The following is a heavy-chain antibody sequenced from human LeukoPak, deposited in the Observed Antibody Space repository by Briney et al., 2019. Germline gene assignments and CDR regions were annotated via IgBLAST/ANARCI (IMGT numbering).Heavy chain of an antibody. CDR1: GFTFSSYA. D-gene: IGHD4/OR15-4a*01. Sequence: PGGSLRLSCAASGFTFSSYAMHWVRQAPGKGLEWVAVISYDGSNKYYADSVKGRFTISRDNSKNTLYLQMKSLRAEDTAVYYCAKEIYGDPTGGRFQHWGQGTLVTVSS. V-gene: IGHV3-30*04. CDR2: ISYDGSNK. CDR3: AKEIYGDPTGGRFQH. J-gene: IGHJ1*01.